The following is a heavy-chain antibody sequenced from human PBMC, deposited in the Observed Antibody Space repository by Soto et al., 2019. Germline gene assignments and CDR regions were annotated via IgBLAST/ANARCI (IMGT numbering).Heavy chain of an antibody. V-gene: IGHV3-53*01. CDR2: IYTAGGT. Sequence: QPGGSLRLSCAASGFTVSNTYMTWVRQPPGKGLECVSVIYTAGGTNYADSVKGRFITSRDNSKNTLYLQMNSLRAEDTAVYYCARALPVAKGGFDPWGQGTLVTVSS. CDR3: ARALPVAKGGFDP. J-gene: IGHJ5*02. D-gene: IGHD2-2*01. CDR1: GFTVSNTY.